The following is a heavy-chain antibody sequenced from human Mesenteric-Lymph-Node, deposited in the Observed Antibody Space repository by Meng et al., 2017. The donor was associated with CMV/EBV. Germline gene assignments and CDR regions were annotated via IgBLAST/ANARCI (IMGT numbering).Heavy chain of an antibody. CDR1: GGSISSYY. CDR3: ARIYSSGWPYFDY. CDR2: IYYSGST. J-gene: IGHJ4*02. Sequence: SETLSLTCTVSGGSISSYYWSWIRQPPGKGLEWIGYIYYSGSTNYNPSLKSRVTISVDTSRNQFSLKLSSVTAADTAVYYCARIYSSGWPYFDYWGQGTLVTVSS. V-gene: IGHV4-59*01. D-gene: IGHD6-19*01.